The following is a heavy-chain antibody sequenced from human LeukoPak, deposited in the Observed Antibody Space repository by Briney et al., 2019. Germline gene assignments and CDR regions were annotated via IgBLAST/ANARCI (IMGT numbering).Heavy chain of an antibody. CDR3: TRGRGSCSGGTCYVDY. D-gene: IGHD2-15*01. CDR1: GFTFTSYI. CDR2: ISNSASTI. V-gene: IGHV3-48*01. J-gene: IGHJ4*02. Sequence: PGGSLRLSCAASGFTFTSYIMNWVRQAPGKGPEWLSYISNSASTIYYADSVKGRFTISRDNAKNSLWLQMSSLRAEDTAVYYCTRGRGSCSGGTCYVDYWGQGTLVTVSS.